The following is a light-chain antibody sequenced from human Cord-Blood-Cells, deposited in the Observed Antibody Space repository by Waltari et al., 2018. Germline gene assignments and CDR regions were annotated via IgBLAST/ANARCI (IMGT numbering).Light chain of an antibody. CDR2: EGS. V-gene: IGLV2-23*01. CDR1: SSDVGSYNL. Sequence: QSALTQPASVSGSPGQSITISCTGTSSDVGSYNLVSWYQQHPGKAPKLMNYEGSKRPSGVSNRFSCSKSGNTASLTISGLQAEDEADYYCCSYAGSSTSVFGGGTKLTVL. J-gene: IGLJ3*02. CDR3: CSYAGSSTSV.